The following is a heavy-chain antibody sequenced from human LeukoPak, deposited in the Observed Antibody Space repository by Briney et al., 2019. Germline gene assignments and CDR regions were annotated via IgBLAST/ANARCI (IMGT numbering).Heavy chain of an antibody. CDR3: AQFDSGGYYSTY. V-gene: IGHV4-38-2*02. CDR2: RYHRGST. CDR1: GYSISSGYY. J-gene: IGHJ4*02. D-gene: IGHD3-22*01. Sequence: SETLSLTCTISGYSISSGYYWGWIRQPPGKGLEWIGSRYHRGSTYYNPSLKGRVTISVDTSKNQFSLNLTSVTAADTAVYYCAQFDSGGYYSTYWGQGTLVTVSS.